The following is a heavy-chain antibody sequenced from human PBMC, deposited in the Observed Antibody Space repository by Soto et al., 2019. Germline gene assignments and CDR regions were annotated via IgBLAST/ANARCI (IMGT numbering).Heavy chain of an antibody. CDR2: SRSKPNNYAT. CDR1: GFTFSGSA. J-gene: IGHJ6*03. V-gene: IGHV3-73*01. Sequence: DVQLVESGGGLVQPGGSLKLSCAASGFTFSGSAMHWVRQASGKGLEWVGRSRSKPNNYATAYGASVKGRFTISRDDSKNTAYMQMNSLNTEATAVYYCSRQASDFWSGKPQYYMDVWRKGPTVTVSS. D-gene: IGHD3-3*01. CDR3: SRQASDFWSGKPQYYMDV.